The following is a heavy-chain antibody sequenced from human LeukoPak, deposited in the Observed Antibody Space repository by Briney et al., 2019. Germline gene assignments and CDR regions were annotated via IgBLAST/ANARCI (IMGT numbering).Heavy chain of an antibody. CDR3: ARVKSYYDSSGLDY. CDR1: GFTVSSNY. V-gene: IGHV3-53*01. J-gene: IGHJ4*02. CDR2: IYSGGST. D-gene: IGHD3-22*01. Sequence: PGGSLRLSCAASGFTVSSNYMSWVRQAPGKGLEWVSVIYSGGSTYYADSVKGRFTISRDNSKNTLYLRMNSLRAEDTAVYYCARVKSYYDSSGLDYWGQGTLVTVSS.